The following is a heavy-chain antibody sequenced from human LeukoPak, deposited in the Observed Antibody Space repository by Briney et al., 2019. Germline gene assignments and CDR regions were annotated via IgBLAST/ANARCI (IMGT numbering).Heavy chain of an antibody. CDR1: GFTFSTYG. D-gene: IGHD3-22*01. CDR3: AKLEYYYDSSGYQRFYFDY. J-gene: IGHJ4*02. V-gene: IGHV3-23*01. Sequence: GGSLRLSCAASGFTFSTYGMSWVRQAPGKGLEWVSDISVSGVSTYYADSVKGRFTISRDNSKNTLYLQMNSLRAEDTAVYYCAKLEYYYDSSGYQRFYFDYWGQGTLVTVSS. CDR2: ISVSGVST.